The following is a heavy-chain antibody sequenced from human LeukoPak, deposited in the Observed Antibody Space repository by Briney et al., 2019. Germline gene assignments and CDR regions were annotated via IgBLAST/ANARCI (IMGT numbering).Heavy chain of an antibody. J-gene: IGHJ4*02. V-gene: IGHV3-48*03. CDR2: IGSSGATR. CDR1: GFPFSVYE. D-gene: IGHD6-19*01. CDR3: ALLAVASDFDY. Sequence: GGSLRLSCAVSGFPFSVYEMNWVRQAPGKGLEWVSNIGSSGATRHYADSVKGRFSISRDNAENSLFLQLNSLRVEDTGIYYCALLAVASDFDYWGQGALVTVSS.